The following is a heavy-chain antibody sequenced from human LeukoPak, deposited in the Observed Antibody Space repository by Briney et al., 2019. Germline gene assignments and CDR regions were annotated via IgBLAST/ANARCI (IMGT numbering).Heavy chain of an antibody. CDR2: INPNSGGT. CDR3: ARAQGPVATPDY. V-gene: IGHV1-2*02. J-gene: IGHJ4*02. Sequence: ASVKVSCKASGYTFTGYYMHWVRQAPGQGLEWMGWINPNSGGTNYAQKFQGRVTMTRDTSISTAYMELSRLRSDDTDVYYCARAQGPVATPDYWGQGTLVTVSS. CDR1: GYTFTGYY. D-gene: IGHD5-12*01.